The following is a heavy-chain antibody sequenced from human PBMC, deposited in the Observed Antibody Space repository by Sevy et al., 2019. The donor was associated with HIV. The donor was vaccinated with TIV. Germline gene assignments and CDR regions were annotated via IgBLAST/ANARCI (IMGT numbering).Heavy chain of an antibody. V-gene: IGHV3-64*02. D-gene: IGHD5-18*01. Sequence: GGSLRLSCAASGFSFSSYALHWVRQAPGKGLEYVSAISSNGGSTYYADSVKGRFTISRDNPKNTLYLKMGSLRAEDMAVYYCAREGVGGYSYSLDYWGQGTLVTVSS. CDR2: ISSNGGST. J-gene: IGHJ4*02. CDR3: AREGVGGYSYSLDY. CDR1: GFSFSSYA.